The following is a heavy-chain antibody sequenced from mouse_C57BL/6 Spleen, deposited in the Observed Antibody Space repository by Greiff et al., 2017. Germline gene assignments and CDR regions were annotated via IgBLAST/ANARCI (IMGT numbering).Heavy chain of an antibody. J-gene: IGHJ2*01. CDR1: GYTFTSYW. CDR2: INPSSGYT. V-gene: IGHV1-7*01. Sequence: QVHVKQSGAELAKPGASVKLSCKASGYTFTSYWMHWVKQRPGQGLEWIGYINPSSGYTKYNQKFKDKATLTADKSSSTAYMQLSSLTYEDSAVYYCASHWDGPPDYWGQGTTLTVSS. CDR3: ASHWDGPPDY. D-gene: IGHD1-2*01.